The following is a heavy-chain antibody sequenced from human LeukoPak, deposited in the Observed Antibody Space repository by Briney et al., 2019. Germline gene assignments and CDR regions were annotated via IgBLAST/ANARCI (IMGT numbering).Heavy chain of an antibody. Sequence: GGPLRLSCAASGLTFSSYSMNWVRQAPGKGLEWVSSISSSSSYIYYADSVKGRFTISRDNAKNSLYLQMNSLRAEDTAVYYCATGYCSGGSCYFDYWGQGTLVTVSS. J-gene: IGHJ4*02. CDR2: ISSSSSYI. V-gene: IGHV3-21*01. CDR3: ATGYCSGGSCYFDY. CDR1: GLTFSSYS. D-gene: IGHD2-15*01.